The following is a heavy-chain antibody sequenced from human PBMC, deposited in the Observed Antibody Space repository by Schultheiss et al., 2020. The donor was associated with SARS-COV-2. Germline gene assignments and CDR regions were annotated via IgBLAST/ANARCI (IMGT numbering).Heavy chain of an antibody. CDR2: IYTSGNT. V-gene: IGHV4-4*07. J-gene: IGHJ4*02. CDR3: ARGPGGFEVDY. D-gene: IGHD3-10*01. CDR1: GGSISSYY. Sequence: SQTLSLTCTVSGGSISSYYWSWIRQPAGKGLEWIGRIYTSGNTYYNPSLNSRVTISVDTSKNQFSLKLSSVTAADTAVYYCARGPGGFEVDYWGQGTLVTVSS.